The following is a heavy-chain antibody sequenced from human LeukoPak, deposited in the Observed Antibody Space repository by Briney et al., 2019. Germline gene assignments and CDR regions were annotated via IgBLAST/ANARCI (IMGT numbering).Heavy chain of an antibody. CDR3: AKDLRYCSSTTCYNDAFDI. Sequence: GGSLRLSCAASGFTFSSYSMNWVRQAPGKGLEWVSYISSSSSTIYYADSVKGRFTISRDNAKNSLYLQMNSLRAEDTAVYYCAKDLRYCSSTTCYNDAFDIWGQGTMVTVSS. V-gene: IGHV3-48*04. J-gene: IGHJ3*02. CDR2: ISSSSSTI. CDR1: GFTFSSYS. D-gene: IGHD2-2*01.